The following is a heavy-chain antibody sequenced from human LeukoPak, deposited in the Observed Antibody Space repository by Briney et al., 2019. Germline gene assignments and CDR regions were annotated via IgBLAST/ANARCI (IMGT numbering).Heavy chain of an antibody. CDR3: ARFSIAARPWDGMDV. CDR1: GFAFSSYR. V-gene: IGHV3-21*01. J-gene: IGHJ6*02. Sequence: EAGGSLRLSCAASGFAFSSYRMTWVRHAPGKGLEWVSPISSSSSYIYYADSVKGRFTTSRDNAKNSLYLQMNSLRAEDTAVYYCARFSIAARPWDGMDVWGQGTTVTVSS. D-gene: IGHD6-6*01. CDR2: ISSSSSYI.